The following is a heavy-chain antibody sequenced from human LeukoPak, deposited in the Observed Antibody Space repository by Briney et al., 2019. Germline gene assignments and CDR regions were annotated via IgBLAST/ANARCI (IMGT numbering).Heavy chain of an antibody. CDR1: GGSFSGYY. D-gene: IGHD4-17*01. CDR3: AREDPQTTVPEGLDV. V-gene: IGHV4-34*01. J-gene: IGHJ6*02. Sequence: SETLSLTCAVYGGSFSGYYWSWIRQPPGKGLEWIGEINHSGSTNYNPSLKSRVTISVDTSKNQFSLKLSSVTAADTAVYYCAREDPQTTVPEGLDVWGQGTTVTVPS. CDR2: INHSGST.